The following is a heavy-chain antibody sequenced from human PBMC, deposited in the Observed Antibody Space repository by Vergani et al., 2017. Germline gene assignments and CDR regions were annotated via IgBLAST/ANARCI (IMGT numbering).Heavy chain of an antibody. CDR1: VGAVNSGSNF. Sequence: QVQLQESGPGLVKPSQTLSLTCSVSVGAVNSGSNFWTWIRQPAGKGLEWIGRTSTDGSTNYNPSLKSRVTVSVDTSKTQISLRLTSVTAEDTAVYYCARETVVTSWDGYRFHYMDVWGKGTTVTVSS. J-gene: IGHJ6*03. V-gene: IGHV4-61*02. D-gene: IGHD3-16*02. CDR3: ARETVVTSWDGYRFHYMDV. CDR2: TSTDGST.